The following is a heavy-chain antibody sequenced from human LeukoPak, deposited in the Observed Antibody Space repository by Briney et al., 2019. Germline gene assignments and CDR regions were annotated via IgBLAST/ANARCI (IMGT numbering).Heavy chain of an antibody. D-gene: IGHD3-10*01. J-gene: IGHJ4*02. CDR2: ISGSGGST. Sequence: GGSLRLSCAASGFTFSSYAMSWVRQAPGKGLEWVSAISGSGGSTYRADSVKGRFTISRDNSKNTLYLQMNSLRAEDTAVYYCAKRSYYGSGSYFDYWGQGTLVTVSS. CDR1: GFTFSSYA. V-gene: IGHV3-23*01. CDR3: AKRSYYGSGSYFDY.